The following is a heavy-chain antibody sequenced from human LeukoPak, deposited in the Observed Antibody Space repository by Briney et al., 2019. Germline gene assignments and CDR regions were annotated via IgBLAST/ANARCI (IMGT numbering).Heavy chain of an antibody. CDR3: ARPGLDLHNWFDP. CDR1: GFTFDDYG. V-gene: IGHV3-20*04. D-gene: IGHD1-7*01. CDR2: INWNGGST. Sequence: SGVSLRRSCAASGFTFDDYGMSWVRQAPGKGREGGSGINWNGGSTGYADSVKGRFTISRDNAKNSLYLQMNSLRAEDTALYYCARPGLDLHNWFDPWGQGTLVTVSS. J-gene: IGHJ5*02.